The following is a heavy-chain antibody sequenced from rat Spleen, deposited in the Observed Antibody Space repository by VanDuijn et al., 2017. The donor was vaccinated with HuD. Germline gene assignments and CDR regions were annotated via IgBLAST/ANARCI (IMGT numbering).Heavy chain of an antibody. J-gene: IGHJ2*01. Sequence: EVQLVESGGGLVQPGRSLKLSCVASGFTFNNYWMTWIRQAPGKGLEWVASITNTGGSTYYPDSVKGRFTISRDNAKSTLYLQMNSLRSEDTATYYCTRVTFNYGGYYFDYCGQGVMVTVSS. CDR2: ITNTGGST. D-gene: IGHD1-11*01. V-gene: IGHV5-31*01. CDR1: GFTFNNYW. CDR3: TRVTFNYGGYYFDY.